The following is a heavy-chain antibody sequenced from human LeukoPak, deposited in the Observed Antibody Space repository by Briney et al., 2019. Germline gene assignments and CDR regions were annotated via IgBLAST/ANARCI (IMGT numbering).Heavy chain of an antibody. V-gene: IGHV3-13*01. CDR2: IGTAGDT. J-gene: IGHJ6*02. CDR3: ARLYSGYDPDNHYGMDV. D-gene: IGHD5-12*01. CDR1: GFTFSSYD. Sequence: QPGGSLRLSCAASGFTFSSYDMHWVRQATGKGLEWVSAIGTAGDTYYPGSVKGRFTISRENAKNSLYLQMNSLRAGDTAVYYCARLYSGYDPDNHYGMDVWGQGTTVTVSS.